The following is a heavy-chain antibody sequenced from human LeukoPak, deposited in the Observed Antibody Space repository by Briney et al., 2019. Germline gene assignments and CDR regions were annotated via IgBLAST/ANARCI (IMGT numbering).Heavy chain of an antibody. D-gene: IGHD6-13*01. CDR2: IYSGGST. Sequence: GGSLRLSCAASGFTVSSNYMSWVRQAPGKGLEWVSDIYSGGSTYYADSVKGRFTISRDNSKNTLYLQMNSLRAEDTAVYYCARDLAAAGEGWGGDDAFDIWGQGTMVTVSS. V-gene: IGHV3-53*01. J-gene: IGHJ3*02. CDR1: GFTVSSNY. CDR3: ARDLAAAGEGWGGDDAFDI.